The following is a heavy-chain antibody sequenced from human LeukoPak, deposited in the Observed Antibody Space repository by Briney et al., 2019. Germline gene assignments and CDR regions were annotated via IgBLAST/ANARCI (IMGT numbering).Heavy chain of an antibody. CDR1: GGSFSGYY. Sequence: PSETLSLTCAVYGGSFSGYYWSWIRQPPGKGLEWIGEINHSGSTNYDPSLKSRVTISVDTSKNQFSLKLSSVTAADTAVYYCARDSGDQDPNFDYWGQGTLVTVSS. J-gene: IGHJ4*02. D-gene: IGHD3-10*01. CDR3: ARDSGDQDPNFDY. CDR2: INHSGST. V-gene: IGHV4-34*01.